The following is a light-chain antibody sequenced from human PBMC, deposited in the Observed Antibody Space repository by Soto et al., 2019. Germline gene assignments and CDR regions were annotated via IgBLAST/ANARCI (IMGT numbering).Light chain of an antibody. V-gene: IGKV3-20*01. CDR1: QSLNSNY. CDR2: GAS. J-gene: IGKJ5*01. Sequence: EIAWTQSPGTLALSPGERATLSGRASQSLNSNYLAWYQQKPDQAPRLLIYGASSRATGIPDRFSGSGSGTDFTLTISRLEPEDFAVYYCQQYGSSPPITFGQGTRLEIK. CDR3: QQYGSSPPIT.